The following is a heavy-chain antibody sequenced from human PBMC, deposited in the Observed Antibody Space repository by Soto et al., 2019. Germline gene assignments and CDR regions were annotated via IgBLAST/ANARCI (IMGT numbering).Heavy chain of an antibody. CDR1: GDSISNLDYF. CDR3: ARGRYCLTGRCFPNWFDS. D-gene: IGHD7-27*01. J-gene: IGHJ5*01. Sequence: SEALSLTCSVSGDSISNLDYFWAWIRQPPGQALEYIGYIYKSATTYYNPSFESRVAISVDTSKSQFSLNVTSVTAADTAVYFCARGRYCLTGRCFPNWFDSWGQGALVTVSS. V-gene: IGHV4-30-4*01. CDR2: IYKSATT.